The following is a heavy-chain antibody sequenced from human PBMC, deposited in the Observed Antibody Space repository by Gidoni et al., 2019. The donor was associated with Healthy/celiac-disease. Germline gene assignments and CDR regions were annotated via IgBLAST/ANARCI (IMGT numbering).Heavy chain of an antibody. V-gene: IGHV3-33*01. J-gene: IGHJ6*02. CDR1: GFTFSSYG. Sequence: QVQLVESGGGVVQPGRSLRLSCAASGFTFSSYGMHWVRQAPGKGLDWVAVIWYDGSNKYYADSVKGRFTISRDNSKNTLYLQMNSLRAEDTAVYYCARDLRFLEWLLGEYYYYYGMDVWGQGTTVTVSS. CDR3: ARDLRFLEWLLGEYYYYYGMDV. D-gene: IGHD3-3*01. CDR2: IWYDGSNK.